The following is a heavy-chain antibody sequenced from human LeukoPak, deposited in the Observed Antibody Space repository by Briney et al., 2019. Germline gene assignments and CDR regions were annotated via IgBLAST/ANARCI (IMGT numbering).Heavy chain of an antibody. CDR3: AKEPWRTYNYVYSPSDT. Sequence: PGCALILSSATSACTSISCSLWRVLRQPWKGVVEGSALSACSDSTYYAHSLKGRFTISVDNSKKQLYLKMNTLRVEDTAVYYCAKEPWRTYNYVYSPSDTWGQGTVVTVSS. J-gene: IGHJ4*03. CDR1: ACTSISCS. CDR2: LSACSDST. V-gene: IGHV3-23*01. D-gene: IGHD5-12*01.